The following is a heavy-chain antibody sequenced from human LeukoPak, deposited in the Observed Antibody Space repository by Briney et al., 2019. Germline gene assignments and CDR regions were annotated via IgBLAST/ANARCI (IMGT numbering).Heavy chain of an antibody. J-gene: IGHJ6*03. V-gene: IGHV3-30*18. CDR2: ISYDGSNK. CDR3: AKGTRVTTLYYYYMDV. Sequence: GGSLRLSCVVSGFTFTSYGVHWVRQAPGKGLEWVAVISYDGSNKYYADSVKGRFTISRDNSKNTLYLQINSLRAEDTAVYYCAKGTRVTTLYYYYMDVWGKGTTVTVSS. CDR1: GFTFTSYG. D-gene: IGHD4-17*01.